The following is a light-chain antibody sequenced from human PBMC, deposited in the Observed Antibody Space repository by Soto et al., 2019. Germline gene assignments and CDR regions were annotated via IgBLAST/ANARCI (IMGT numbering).Light chain of an antibody. Sequence: EIVLTQSPGTLSLSPGDRATLSCRASQSVSINYLAWYQHKPGQAPRLIIYGTSTRATGIPDRFSGSGSGRDFSLTITGLEPEDFAVYYCQQYNSSPSWTFGQGTKLEIK. V-gene: IGKV3-20*01. CDR1: QSVSINY. CDR2: GTS. J-gene: IGKJ2*02. CDR3: QQYNSSPSWT.